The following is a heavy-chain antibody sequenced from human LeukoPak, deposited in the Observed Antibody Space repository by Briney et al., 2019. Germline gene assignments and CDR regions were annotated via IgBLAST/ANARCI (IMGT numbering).Heavy chain of an antibody. CDR3: ARDRQMHDAFDI. Sequence: GGSLRLSCAATGFTFSFYSVNWVRQAPGKGLEWVASISSTSSYIYYADSVKGRFTNSRDNGKNSLYLQMNSLRGEDTAVYYCARDRQMHDAFDIWGQGTMVTVSS. CDR2: ISSTSSYI. D-gene: IGHD5-24*01. J-gene: IGHJ3*02. V-gene: IGHV3-21*01. CDR1: GFTFSFYS.